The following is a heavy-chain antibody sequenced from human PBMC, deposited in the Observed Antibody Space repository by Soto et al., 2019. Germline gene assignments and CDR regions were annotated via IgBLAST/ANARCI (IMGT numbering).Heavy chain of an antibody. CDR3: ARSPYTSGHHYGLGG. V-gene: IGHV3-33*01. Sequence: GGSLRLSCAASGFTFSLYGMQWVRQAPGKGLEWVAVIWYDESKKYYADSMKGRFTISRDNSKNTLYLQMSGLTAEDTAVYYCARSPYTSGHHYGLGGWGQGTTVTVSS. CDR2: IWYDESKK. J-gene: IGHJ6*02. D-gene: IGHD2-15*01. CDR1: GFTFSLYG.